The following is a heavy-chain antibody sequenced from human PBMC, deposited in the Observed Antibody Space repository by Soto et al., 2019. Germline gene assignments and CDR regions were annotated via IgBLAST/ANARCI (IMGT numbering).Heavy chain of an antibody. D-gene: IGHD2-2*02. Sequence: GGSLRLSCAASGFTFDSFAMSWVRQTPQRGLEWVSAISASGTGTLYTDSVKGRFTISRDNSKNTVYLQMNSLRAEDTAVYYCAKPAQCSTASCYRVWFAPWGQGTLVTVSS. CDR3: AKPAQCSTASCYRVWFAP. J-gene: IGHJ5*02. CDR2: ISASGTGT. V-gene: IGHV3-23*01. CDR1: GFTFDSFA.